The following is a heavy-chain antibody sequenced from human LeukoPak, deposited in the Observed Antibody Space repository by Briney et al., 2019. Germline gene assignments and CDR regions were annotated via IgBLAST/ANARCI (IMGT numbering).Heavy chain of an antibody. CDR3: AREGPSSSGSYLNCFDP. D-gene: IGHD1-26*01. J-gene: IGHJ5*02. Sequence: SETLSLTCTVSGGSISNYYWSWFRQPPGKGLEWIGYIYYSGSTKYNPSLKSRVTISVDTSKNQFSLKLSSVTAADTAVYYCAREGPSSSGSYLNCFDPWGQGTLVTVS. CDR2: IYYSGST. V-gene: IGHV4-59*01. CDR1: GGSISNYY.